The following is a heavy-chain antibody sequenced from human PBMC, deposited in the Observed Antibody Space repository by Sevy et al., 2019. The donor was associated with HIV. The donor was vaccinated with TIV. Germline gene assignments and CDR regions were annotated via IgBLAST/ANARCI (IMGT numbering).Heavy chain of an antibody. J-gene: IGHJ6*02. D-gene: IGHD3-22*01. Sequence: SETLSLTCTVSGGSISSGGYYWSWIRQHPGKGLEWIGYIYYSGSTYYNPSLKSRVTISVDTSKNQFSLKLSSVTAADTAVYYCARDNRVSYYYGMDVWGQGTTVTVSS. CDR3: ARDNRVSYYYGMDV. CDR1: GGSISSGGYY. V-gene: IGHV4-31*03. CDR2: IYYSGST.